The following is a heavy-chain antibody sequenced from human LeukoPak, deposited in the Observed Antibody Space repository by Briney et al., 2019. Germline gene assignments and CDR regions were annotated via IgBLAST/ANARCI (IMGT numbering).Heavy chain of an antibody. V-gene: IGHV3-74*01. D-gene: IGHD2-2*02. J-gene: IGHJ4*02. CDR2: INGDGSST. CDR1: GFTFSSSW. CDR3: ATPPTIHGY. Sequence: GRSLRLSCAASGFTFSSSWMHSVRQAPGKGLVWLSRINGDGSSTSHADSVNGRFTISRDIAKNTLYLQMNSLRAEDTAVYYCATPPTIHGYWGQGTLVTVSP.